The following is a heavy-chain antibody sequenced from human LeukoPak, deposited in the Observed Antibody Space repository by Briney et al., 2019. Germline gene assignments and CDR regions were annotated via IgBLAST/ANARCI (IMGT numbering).Heavy chain of an antibody. CDR3: AKARGSLHYYYMDV. Sequence: GGSLRLSCAASGFTFSSYSMNWVRQAPGKGLEWVSAISGSGGSTYYADSVKGRFTISRDNSKNTLYLQMNSLRAVDTAVYYCAKARGSLHYYYMDVWGKGTTVTISS. D-gene: IGHD2-15*01. V-gene: IGHV3-23*01. J-gene: IGHJ6*03. CDR1: GFTFSSYS. CDR2: ISGSGGST.